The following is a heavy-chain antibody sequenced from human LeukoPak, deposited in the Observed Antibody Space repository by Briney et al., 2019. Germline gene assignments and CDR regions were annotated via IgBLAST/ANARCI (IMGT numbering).Heavy chain of an antibody. J-gene: IGHJ4*02. V-gene: IGHV3-7*01. CDR1: GFTFSNYW. CDR2: IKHDGSEE. CDR3: ATEKFDY. Sequence: PGGSLRLSCAASGFTFSNYWMSWVRQAPGRGLEWVAHIKHDGSEEYYVDSMKGRSTVSRDNARNSLYLQMNSLRAEDTAVYYCATEKFDYWGQGTLVTVSS.